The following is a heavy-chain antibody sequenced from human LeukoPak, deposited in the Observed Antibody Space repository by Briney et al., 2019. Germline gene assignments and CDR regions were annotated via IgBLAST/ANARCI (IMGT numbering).Heavy chain of an antibody. Sequence: GESLEISCKASGYIFGNYWIGWVRQRSGRGLEWMGIIYPGDSDTKYSPSFEGQVIISADKSLKTAYLEWSSLTASDSGIYFCARGGVSTWYGEFDNWGQGTLVTV. CDR2: IYPGDSDT. D-gene: IGHD6-13*01. CDR1: GYIFGNYW. CDR3: ARGGVSTWYGEFDN. V-gene: IGHV5-51*01. J-gene: IGHJ4*02.